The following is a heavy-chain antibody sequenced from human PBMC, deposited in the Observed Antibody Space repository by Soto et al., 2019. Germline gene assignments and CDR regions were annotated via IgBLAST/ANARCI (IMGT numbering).Heavy chain of an antibody. CDR1: GFTFSSYW. CDR3: ARAPLGYCSGGSCYNNWFDP. CDR2: IKQDGSEK. D-gene: IGHD2-15*01. Sequence: GGSLRLSCAASGFTFSSYWMSWVRQAPGKGLEWVANIKQDGSEKYYVDSVKGRFTISRDNAKNSLYLQMNSLRAEDTAVYYCARAPLGYCSGGSCYNNWFDPWGQGTLVTVSS. V-gene: IGHV3-7*03. J-gene: IGHJ5*02.